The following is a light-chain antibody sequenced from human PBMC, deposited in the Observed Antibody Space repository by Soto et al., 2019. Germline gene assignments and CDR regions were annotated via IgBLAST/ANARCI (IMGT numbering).Light chain of an antibody. CDR1: QSLLHSNEKTY. Sequence: DIVMTQTPLSLSVTPGKPASISCKSSQSLLHSNEKTYVYWYLQKPGQPPQLLIYDVSTRFSGVPDRFRGSGSGTDFTLTISRVEADDVGIYYCMQRIQRPWTFGQGTKVEIK. CDR3: MQRIQRPWT. V-gene: IGKV2D-29*01. J-gene: IGKJ1*01. CDR2: DVS.